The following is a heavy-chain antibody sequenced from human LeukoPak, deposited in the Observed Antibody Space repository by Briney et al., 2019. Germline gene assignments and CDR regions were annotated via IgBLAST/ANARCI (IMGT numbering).Heavy chain of an antibody. D-gene: IGHD1-14*01. CDR2: IYYSGST. CDR1: DGSISSSSYY. V-gene: IGHV4-39*01. J-gene: IGHJ4*02. CDR3: GEPGY. Sequence: SETLSLTCTVSDGSISSSSYYWGWIRQPPGKGLEWIGTIYYSGSTYYNPSLKSRVTISVDASKNQFSLKLSSVTAADTAVYYCGEPGYWGQGTLVTVSS.